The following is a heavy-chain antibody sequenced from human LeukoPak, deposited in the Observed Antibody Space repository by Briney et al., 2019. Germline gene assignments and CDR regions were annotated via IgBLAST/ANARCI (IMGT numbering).Heavy chain of an antibody. CDR2: IYTSGST. CDR3: ARDHQELWLHLYFDY. Sequence: PETLSLTCTVSGGSISSYYWSWIRQPAGKGLEWIGRIYTSGSTNYNPSLKSRVTMSVDTSKNQFSLKLSSVTAADTAVYYCARDHQELWLHLYFDYWGQGTLVTVSS. D-gene: IGHD5-18*01. V-gene: IGHV4-4*07. CDR1: GGSISSYY. J-gene: IGHJ4*02.